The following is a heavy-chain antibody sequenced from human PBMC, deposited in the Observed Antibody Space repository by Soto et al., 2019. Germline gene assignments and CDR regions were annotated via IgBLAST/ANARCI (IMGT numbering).Heavy chain of an antibody. V-gene: IGHV4-4*02. J-gene: IGHJ5*02. CDR3: ARARQYCSSASCYLDP. CDR2: MHHSGST. D-gene: IGHD2-2*01. Sequence: QVHLQESGPGLVKPSGTLSLTCAVSGDSITSTNWWNWVRQTPGKGLEWIGEMHHSGSTNYNPSLRSRVTISLDRSNNHVSRNLNALTAADTAIYYCARARQYCSSASCYLDPWGQGTLVIVSS. CDR1: GDSITSTNW.